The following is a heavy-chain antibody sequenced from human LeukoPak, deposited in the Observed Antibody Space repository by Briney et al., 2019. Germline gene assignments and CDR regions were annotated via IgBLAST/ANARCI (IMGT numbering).Heavy chain of an antibody. CDR3: ARQPTHQQGFCSGGSCSKFDY. CDR1: GGSISSNNYY. J-gene: IGHJ4*02. CDR2: IYYSGST. Sequence: PSETLSLTCTVSGGSISSNNYYWGWIRQPAGKGLEWIGSIYYSGSTYYNPSLKSRVTISVDTSKNQFSLKLSSVTAADTAVYYCARQPTHQQGFCSGGSCSKFDYWGQGTLVTVSS. V-gene: IGHV4-39*01. D-gene: IGHD2-15*01.